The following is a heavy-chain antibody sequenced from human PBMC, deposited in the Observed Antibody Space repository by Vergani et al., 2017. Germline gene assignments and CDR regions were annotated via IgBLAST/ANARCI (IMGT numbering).Heavy chain of an antibody. CDR3: ARGGVVRGVIITSVGWFDP. Sequence: QVQLVQSGAEVKKPGASVKVSCKASGYTFTGYYMHWVRQAPGQGLEWIGWINPNSGGTNYAQKFQGRVTMTRDTSISTAYMELSRLRSDDTAVYYCARGGVVRGVIITSVGWFDPWGQGTLVTVSS. D-gene: IGHD3-10*01. CDR1: GYTFTGYY. V-gene: IGHV1-2*02. J-gene: IGHJ5*02. CDR2: INPNSGGT.